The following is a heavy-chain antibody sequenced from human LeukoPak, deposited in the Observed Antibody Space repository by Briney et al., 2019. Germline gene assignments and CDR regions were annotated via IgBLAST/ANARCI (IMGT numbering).Heavy chain of an antibody. Sequence: GASVKVSCKASGGTFSSYAISWVRRAPGQGLEWMGGIIPIFGTANYAQKFQGRVTITTDESTSTAYMELSSLRSDDTAVYYCAREKYQLLGGPNWFDPWGQGTLVTVSS. V-gene: IGHV1-69*05. CDR3: AREKYQLLGGPNWFDP. CDR1: GGTFSSYA. J-gene: IGHJ5*02. D-gene: IGHD2-2*01. CDR2: IIPIFGTA.